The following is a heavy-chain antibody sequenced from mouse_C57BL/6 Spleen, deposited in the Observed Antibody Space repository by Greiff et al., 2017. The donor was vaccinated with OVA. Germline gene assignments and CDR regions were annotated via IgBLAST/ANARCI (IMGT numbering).Heavy chain of an antibody. CDR2: ISSGGSYT. V-gene: IGHV5-6*01. CDR1: GFTFSSYG. D-gene: IGHD2-3*01. J-gene: IGHJ1*03. CDR3: ARQTIYDGYYGYFDV. Sequence: EVHLVESGGDLVKPGGSLKLSCAASGFTFSSYGMSWVRQTPDKRLEWVATISSGGSYTYYPDSVKGRFTISRDNAKNTLYLQMSSLKSEDTAMYYCARQTIYDGYYGYFDVWGTGTTVTVSS.